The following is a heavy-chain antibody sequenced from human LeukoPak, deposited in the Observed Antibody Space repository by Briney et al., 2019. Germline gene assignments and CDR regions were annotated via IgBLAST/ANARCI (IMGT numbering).Heavy chain of an antibody. Sequence: ASVKVSCKASGYTFTSYGISWVRQAPGQGLEWMGWISAYNGNTNYAQKLQGRVTMTTDTSTSTAYVELRSLRSDDTAVYYCARVPLYGYYYMDVWGKGTTVTVSS. J-gene: IGHJ6*03. CDR1: GYTFTSYG. CDR3: ARVPLYGYYYMDV. D-gene: IGHD3-16*01. V-gene: IGHV1-18*01. CDR2: ISAYNGNT.